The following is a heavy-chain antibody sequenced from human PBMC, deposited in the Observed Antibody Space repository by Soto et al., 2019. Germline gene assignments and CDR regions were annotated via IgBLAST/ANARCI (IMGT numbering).Heavy chain of an antibody. CDR1: GFTFDDYA. CDR2: ISWNSGSI. J-gene: IGHJ4*02. Sequence: GGSLRLSCAASGFTFDDYAMHWVRQAPGKGLEWVSGISWNSGSIGYADSVKGRFTISRDNAKNSLYLQMNSLRAEDTALYYCAKDMQYSSSSALDYWGQGTLVTVSS. V-gene: IGHV3-9*01. CDR3: AKDMQYSSSSALDY. D-gene: IGHD6-6*01.